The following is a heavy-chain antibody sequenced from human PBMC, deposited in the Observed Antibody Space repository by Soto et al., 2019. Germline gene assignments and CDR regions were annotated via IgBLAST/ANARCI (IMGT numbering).Heavy chain of an antibody. CDR1: GFTFDDYA. D-gene: IGHD2-15*01. CDR3: ARGRGGRTPFDY. CDR2: ISWNSGSI. V-gene: IGHV3-9*01. Sequence: EVQLVESGGGLVQPGRSLRLSCAASGFTFDDYAMHWVRQAPGKGLEWVSGISWNSGSIGYADSVKGRFTISRDNAKNSLYLQMNSLRAEDTAVYYCARGRGGRTPFDYWGQGTLVTVSS. J-gene: IGHJ4*02.